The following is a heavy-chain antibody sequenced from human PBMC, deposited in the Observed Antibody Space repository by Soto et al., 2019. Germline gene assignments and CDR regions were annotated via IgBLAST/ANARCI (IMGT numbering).Heavy chain of an antibody. V-gene: IGHV1-69*13. CDR1: GGTFSSCA. Sequence: SVKVSCKASGGTFSSCAISWVRQAPGQGLEWMGGIIPIFGTANYAQKFQGRVTITADESTSTAYMELRSLRSDDTAVYYCARSPGSGWSVYFDYWGQGTLVTVSS. J-gene: IGHJ4*02. CDR3: ARSPGSGWSVYFDY. D-gene: IGHD6-19*01. CDR2: IIPIFGTA.